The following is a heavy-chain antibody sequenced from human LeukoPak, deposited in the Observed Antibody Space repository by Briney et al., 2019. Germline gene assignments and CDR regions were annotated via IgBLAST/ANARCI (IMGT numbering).Heavy chain of an antibody. J-gene: IGHJ4*02. CDR1: GGSIRSHY. V-gene: IGHV4-4*07. CDR3: ARDTGVEGPTRGISFDY. CDR2: LHHSGAT. D-gene: IGHD1-26*01. Sequence: PSETLSLTCTVSGGSIRSHYWNWIRQPAGKGLEWIGRLHHSGATNYNPSLMTRLSMSVDTSKNQFSLMLTSVTAADTAVYYCARDTGVEGPTRGISFDYWGQGSLVTVSS.